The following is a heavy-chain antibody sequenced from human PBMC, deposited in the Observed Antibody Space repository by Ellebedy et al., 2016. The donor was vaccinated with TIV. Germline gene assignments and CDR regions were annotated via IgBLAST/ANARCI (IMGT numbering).Heavy chain of an antibody. CDR3: ARGGYGDYVYYFDY. V-gene: IGHV1-69*06. Sequence: SVKVSCXASGGTFSSYAISWVRQAPGQGLEWMGGIIPIFGTANYAQKFQGRVTITADKSTSTAYMELSSLRSEDTAVYYCARGGYGDYVYYFDYWGQGTLVTVSS. D-gene: IGHD4-17*01. J-gene: IGHJ4*02. CDR1: GGTFSSYA. CDR2: IIPIFGTA.